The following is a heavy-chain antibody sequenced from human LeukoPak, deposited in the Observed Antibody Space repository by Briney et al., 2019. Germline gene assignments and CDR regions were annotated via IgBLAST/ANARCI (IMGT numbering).Heavy chain of an antibody. CDR3: ASSSPNYGSGSYYQY. D-gene: IGHD3-10*01. J-gene: IGHJ4*02. V-gene: IGHV1-69*04. Sequence: SVKVSCKASGGTFSSYAISWVRQAPGQGLEWIGRIIPILGIANYAQKFQGRVTITADKSTSTAYMELNSLRAEDTAVYYCASSSPNYGSGSYYQYWGQGTLVTVSS. CDR1: GGTFSSYA. CDR2: IIPILGIA.